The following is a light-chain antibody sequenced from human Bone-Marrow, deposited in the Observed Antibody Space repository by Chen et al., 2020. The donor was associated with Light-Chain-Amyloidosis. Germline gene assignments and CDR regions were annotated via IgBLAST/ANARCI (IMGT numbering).Light chain of an antibody. CDR3: YSTDGGGDHRGV. V-gene: IGLV3-10*01. Sequence: SYALTQPPSVSVSPGQTARITCSGNALPRKYAYWYQQKSGQAPVLDIYEDSKRPSGIPERFSGSSSGTMATFTISGAQVEDEADYYCYSTDGGGDHRGVFGGGTKLTVL. J-gene: IGLJ3*02. CDR1: ALPRKY. CDR2: EDS.